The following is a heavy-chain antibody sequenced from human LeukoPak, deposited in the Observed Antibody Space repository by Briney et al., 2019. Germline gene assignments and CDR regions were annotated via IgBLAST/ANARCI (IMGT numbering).Heavy chain of an antibody. D-gene: IGHD6-13*01. J-gene: IGHJ4*02. CDR2: IYTSGST. V-gene: IGHV4-61*02. CDR3: ARAIAPPPGIAAAGRIDY. Sequence: PSETLSLTCTVSGGSISSGSHYWSWIRQPAGKGLEWIGRIYTSGSTNYNPSLKSRVTISVDTSKNQFSLKLSSVTTADTAVYYCARAIAPPPGIAAAGRIDYWGQGTLVTVSS. CDR1: GGSISSGSHY.